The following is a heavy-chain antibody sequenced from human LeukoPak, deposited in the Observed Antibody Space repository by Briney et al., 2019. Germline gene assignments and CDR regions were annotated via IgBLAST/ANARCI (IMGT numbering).Heavy chain of an antibody. J-gene: IGHJ5*02. Sequence: ASVKVSCKASGYTFTGYYIHWVRQAPGQGLEWTAWINPNGGGTNYAQKLQGRVAVTRDSSISTAYMELSGLTSDDTAVFYCARYIEYYDFWSGSDAWFDPWGQGTLVTVSS. CDR1: GYTFTGYY. CDR2: INPNGGGT. V-gene: IGHV1-2*02. CDR3: ARYIEYYDFWSGSDAWFDP. D-gene: IGHD3-3*01.